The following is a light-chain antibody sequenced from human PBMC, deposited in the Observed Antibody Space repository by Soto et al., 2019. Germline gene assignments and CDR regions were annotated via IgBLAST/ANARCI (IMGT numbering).Light chain of an antibody. CDR3: QQYNSYPWT. CDR1: QSISSW. Sequence: DILMTQSPFTLSASVGDRVTLTCRASQSISSWLAWYQQRPGKAPKLLIYKASSLESGVPSRFSGSGSGTEFTLTISSLQPDDFATYYCQQYNSYPWTFGQGTKVEIK. V-gene: IGKV1-5*03. J-gene: IGKJ1*01. CDR2: KAS.